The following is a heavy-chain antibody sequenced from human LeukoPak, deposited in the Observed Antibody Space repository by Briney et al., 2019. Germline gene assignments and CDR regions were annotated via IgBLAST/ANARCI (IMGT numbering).Heavy chain of an antibody. V-gene: IGHV4-34*01. CDR2: INHSGST. D-gene: IGHD3-3*01. Sequence: SETLSLTCAVYGGSFSGYYWSWIRQPPGKGLEWIGEINHSGSTNYNPSLKSRVTISVDTSKNQCSLKLSSVTAADTAVYYCARGGPYYDFWSGYHYYFDYWGQGTLVTVSS. J-gene: IGHJ4*02. CDR1: GGSFSGYY. CDR3: ARGGPYYDFWSGYHYYFDY.